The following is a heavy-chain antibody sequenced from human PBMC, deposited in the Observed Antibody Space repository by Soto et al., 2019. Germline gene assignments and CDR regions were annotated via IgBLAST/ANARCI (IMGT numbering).Heavy chain of an antibody. CDR3: ARSRRDSSGFDP. V-gene: IGHV5-10-1*01. J-gene: IGHJ5*02. CDR2: IDPSDSYT. Sequence: GESLKISCKGSGYSFTSYWIIWVRQMPGKGLEWMGRIDPSDSYTNYSPSFQGHVTISGDKSVSTAYLQWSSLKASDTAMYYCARSRRDSSGFDPWGQGTLVTVSS. CDR1: GYSFTSYW. D-gene: IGHD5-18*01.